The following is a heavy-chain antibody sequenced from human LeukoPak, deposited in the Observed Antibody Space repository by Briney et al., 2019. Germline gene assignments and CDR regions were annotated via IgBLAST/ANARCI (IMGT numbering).Heavy chain of an antibody. D-gene: IGHD3-22*01. V-gene: IGHV1-18*01. CDR2: ISAYNGNT. Sequence: ASVKVSCKASGYTFTSYGISWVRQAPGQGLEWMGWISAYNGNTNYAQKFQGRVTMTRDTSISTAYMELSRLRSDDTAVYYCARDARHYYDSSGYPDYWGQGTLITVSS. CDR1: GYTFTSYG. J-gene: IGHJ4*02. CDR3: ARDARHYYDSSGYPDY.